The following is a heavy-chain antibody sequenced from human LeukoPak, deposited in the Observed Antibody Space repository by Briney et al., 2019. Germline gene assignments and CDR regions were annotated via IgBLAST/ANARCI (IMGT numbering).Heavy chain of an antibody. Sequence: KTSETLSLTCAVYGGSFSGYYWSWIRQPPGKGLEWIGYIYYSGSTNYNPSLKSRVTISVDTSKNQFSLKLSSVTAADTAVYYCARVGSSGYYFDYWGQGTLVTVSS. V-gene: IGHV4-59*01. CDR3: ARVGSSGYYFDY. CDR2: IYYSGST. D-gene: IGHD3-22*01. J-gene: IGHJ4*02. CDR1: GGSFSGYY.